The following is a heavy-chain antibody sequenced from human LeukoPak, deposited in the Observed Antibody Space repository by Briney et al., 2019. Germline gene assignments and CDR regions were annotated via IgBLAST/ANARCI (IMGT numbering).Heavy chain of an antibody. J-gene: IGHJ5*02. D-gene: IGHD6-13*01. CDR1: LYTFTAYY. CDR3: ARDRSTGASAGTLYWFYP. CDR2: INPNSGDT. V-gene: IGHV1-2*02. Sequence: GASVRVSCKASLYTFTAYYMHWVRQAPGQGLEWMGWINPNSGDTNYAQKFRGRVTMTRDTSISTAYMELSRLRADDTALYYCARDRSTGASAGTLYWFYPWGEGTLVTVSS.